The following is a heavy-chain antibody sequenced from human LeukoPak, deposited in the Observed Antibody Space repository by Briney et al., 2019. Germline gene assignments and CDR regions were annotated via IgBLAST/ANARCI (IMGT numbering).Heavy chain of an antibody. D-gene: IGHD1-26*01. CDR1: GYTFTTYP. V-gene: IGHV1-3*04. CDR3: ARDRLKEWELLGSVGYYGMDV. CDR2: INTGSGDR. J-gene: IGHJ6*02. Sequence: GASVKVSCKASGYTFTTYPIHWVRQAPGQSLEWMGWINTGSGDRKYSQNFQGRVTITADESTSTAYMELSSLRSEDTAVYYCARDRLKEWELLGSVGYYGMDVWGQGTTVTVSS.